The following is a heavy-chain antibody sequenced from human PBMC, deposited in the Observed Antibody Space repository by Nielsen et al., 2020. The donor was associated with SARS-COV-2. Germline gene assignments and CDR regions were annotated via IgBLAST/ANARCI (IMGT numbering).Heavy chain of an antibody. J-gene: IGHJ4*02. V-gene: IGHV3-21*01. CDR3: ARVPDYYGSSGYSDY. Sequence: VRQAPGKGLEWVSSISSSSSYIYYADSVKGRFTISRDNAKNSLYLQMNSLRAEDTAVYYCARVPDYYGSSGYSDYWGQGTLVTVSS. CDR2: ISSSSSYI. D-gene: IGHD3-22*01.